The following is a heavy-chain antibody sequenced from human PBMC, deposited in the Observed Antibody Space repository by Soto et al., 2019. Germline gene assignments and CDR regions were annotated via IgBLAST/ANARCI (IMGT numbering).Heavy chain of an antibody. J-gene: IGHJ4*02. D-gene: IGHD3-10*01. Sequence: PSETLSLTCTVSGGSISISSYYWGWIRQPPGKGLEWIGSIYYSGSTYYNPSLKSRVTISVDTSKNQFSLKLSSVTAADTAVYYCARRGSGSYSDYWGQGTLVTVSS. CDR3: ARRGSGSYSDY. CDR2: IYYSGST. V-gene: IGHV4-39*01. CDR1: GGSISISSYY.